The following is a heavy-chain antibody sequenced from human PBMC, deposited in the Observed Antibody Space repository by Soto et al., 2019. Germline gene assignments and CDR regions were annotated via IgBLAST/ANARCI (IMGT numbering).Heavy chain of an antibody. CDR3: ARAAREMATTPHGY. D-gene: IGHD5-12*01. CDR2: ISSTGGSI. CDR1: GFTFRNFG. J-gene: IGHJ4*02. V-gene: IGHV3-21*06. Sequence: PGGSLRRSWAVSGFTFRNFGMNGVRQAPGKGLEWVSSISSTGGSIYYAESLKGRFTVSRDNAQNFLYLQMNRLRVEDTAVYYCARAAREMATTPHGYWGQGTLVTVSS.